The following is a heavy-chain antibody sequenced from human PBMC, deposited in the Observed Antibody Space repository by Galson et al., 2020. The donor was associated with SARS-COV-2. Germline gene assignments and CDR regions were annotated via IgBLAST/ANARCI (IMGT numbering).Heavy chain of an antibody. CDR3: ARVGDCSGGICYGAEYFQH. J-gene: IGHJ1*01. Sequence: NSGGSLRLSCAASGFTFSDYFMSWGRQAPGKGLEWVSYISSSGSYINYADSVKGRFTISRDNAKNSLNLQMNSLRVEDTAVYYCARVGDCSGGICYGAEYFQHWGQGTLVTVSS. D-gene: IGHD2-15*01. CDR2: ISSSGSYI. CDR1: GFTFSDYF. V-gene: IGHV3-11*04.